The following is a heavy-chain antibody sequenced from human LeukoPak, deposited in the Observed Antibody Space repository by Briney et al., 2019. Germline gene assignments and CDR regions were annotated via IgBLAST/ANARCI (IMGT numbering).Heavy chain of an antibody. Sequence: ASVKVSCKASGYTFTSYGISWVRQAPGQGLEWMGGIIPIFGTANYAQKFQGRVTITADESTSTAYMELSSLRSEDTAVYYCARGRHYYDSSGYYFRSWGQGTLVTVSS. CDR3: ARGRHYYDSSGYYFRS. CDR1: GYTFTSYG. J-gene: IGHJ4*02. CDR2: IIPIFGTA. V-gene: IGHV1-69*13. D-gene: IGHD3-22*01.